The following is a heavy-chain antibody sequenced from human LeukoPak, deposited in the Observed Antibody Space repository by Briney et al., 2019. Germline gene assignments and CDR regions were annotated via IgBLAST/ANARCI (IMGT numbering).Heavy chain of an antibody. CDR1: GYTFTSYG. CDR3: ATALDYYDSSGYIGHYFDY. D-gene: IGHD3-22*01. CDR2: ISAYNGNT. V-gene: IGHV1-18*01. Sequence: ASVKVSCKASGYTFTSYGISWVRQAPGQGLEWMGWISAYNGNTNYAQKLQGRVTMTRDTSISTAYMELSRLRSDDTAVYYCATALDYYDSSGYIGHYFDYWGQGTLVTVSS. J-gene: IGHJ4*02.